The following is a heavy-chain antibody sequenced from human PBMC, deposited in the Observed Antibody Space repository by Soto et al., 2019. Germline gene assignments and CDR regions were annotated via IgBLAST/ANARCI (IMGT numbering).Heavy chain of an antibody. CDR1: GDSVSSNSAA. Sequence: PSQTLSLTCAISGDSVSSNSAAWNWIRQSPSRGLEWLGRTYYRSKWYNDYAVSVKSRITINPDTSKNQFSLQLNSVTPEDTAVYHCARDLEYNWNVDDAFDIWGQGTMVTVSS. CDR3: ARDLEYNWNVDDAFDI. D-gene: IGHD1-1*01. V-gene: IGHV6-1*01. CDR2: TYYRSKWYN. J-gene: IGHJ3*02.